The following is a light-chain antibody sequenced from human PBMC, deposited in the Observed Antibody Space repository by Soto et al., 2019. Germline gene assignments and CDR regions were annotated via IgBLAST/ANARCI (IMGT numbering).Light chain of an antibody. CDR2: DIT. Sequence: QSVLTQPRSVSGSPGQSVTISCAGTSTDVGGYNYVSWYQCHPGKAPKLVIYDITERPSGVPDRFSGSKSGNTASLTISGLQADDEAYYYCCAYAGAFVYVFGTGTKLTVL. V-gene: IGLV2-11*01. CDR3: CAYAGAFVYV. CDR1: STDVGGYNY. J-gene: IGLJ1*01.